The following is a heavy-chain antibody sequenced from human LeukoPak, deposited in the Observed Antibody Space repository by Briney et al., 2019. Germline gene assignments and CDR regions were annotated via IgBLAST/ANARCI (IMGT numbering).Heavy chain of an antibody. V-gene: IGHV3-7*01. Sequence: FSXYWXXWVRQAPGKGLEWVASINEDGSGKFSVGSVKDRITISRDNTRNSLDLQINSLTVEDTAIYYCARDDGDVWGTGTTXT. J-gene: IGHJ6*03. CDR3: ARDDGDV. CDR1: FSXYW. CDR2: INEDGSGK.